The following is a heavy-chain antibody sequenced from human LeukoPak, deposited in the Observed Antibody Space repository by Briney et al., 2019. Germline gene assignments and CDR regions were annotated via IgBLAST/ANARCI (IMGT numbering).Heavy chain of an antibody. V-gene: IGHV1-8*01. CDR1: GYTFTSYD. CDR3: ARGVVAVAGYDFDY. J-gene: IGHJ4*02. CDR2: MNPNSGNT. Sequence: ASVKVSCKASGYTFTSYDINWVRQATGQGLEWMGWMNPNSGNTGYAQKFQGRVTMTRNTSISTAYTELSSLRSEDTAVYYCARGVVAVAGYDFDYWGQGTLVTVSS. D-gene: IGHD6-19*01.